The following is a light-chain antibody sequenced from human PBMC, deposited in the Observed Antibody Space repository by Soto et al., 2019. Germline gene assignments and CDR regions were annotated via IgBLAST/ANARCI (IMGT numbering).Light chain of an antibody. Sequence: DIQMTQSPSTLSASVGDRVTITCRASPSISSWLAWYQQKPGKAPKLLIYDASSLESGVPSRFSGSGSGTEFTLTISSLQPDDFATYYCQQYNSYSPPTFGQGTKLEIK. CDR2: DAS. V-gene: IGKV1-5*01. CDR3: QQYNSYSPPT. CDR1: PSISSW. J-gene: IGKJ2*01.